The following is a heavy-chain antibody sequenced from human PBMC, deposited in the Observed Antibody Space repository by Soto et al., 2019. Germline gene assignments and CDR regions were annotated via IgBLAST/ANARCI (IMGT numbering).Heavy chain of an antibody. CDR3: ARHYSSGSRNWFDP. CDR1: GGSISSSSYY. V-gene: IGHV4-39*01. CDR2: IYYSGST. Sequence: SETLSLTCTVSGGSISSSSYYWGWIRQPPGKGLEWIGSIYYSGSTYYNPSLRSRVTISVDTSKNQFSLKLSSVTAADTAVFYCARHYSSGSRNWFDPWGQGTLVTVSS. D-gene: IGHD6-19*01. J-gene: IGHJ5*02.